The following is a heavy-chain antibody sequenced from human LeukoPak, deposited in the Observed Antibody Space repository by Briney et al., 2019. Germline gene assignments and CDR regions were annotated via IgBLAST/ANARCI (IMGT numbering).Heavy chain of an antibody. J-gene: IGHJ6*02. CDR3: ARDGAYGMDV. D-gene: IGHD4/OR15-4a*01. Sequence: GGSLRLSCAASGFTFSSYAMSWVRQVPGKGLEWVSVISGSGDNTYYADSVKGRFTISRDNAKNSLYLQMNSLRAEDTAVYYCARDGAYGMDVWGQGTTVTVSS. V-gene: IGHV3-23*01. CDR2: ISGSGDNT. CDR1: GFTFSSYA.